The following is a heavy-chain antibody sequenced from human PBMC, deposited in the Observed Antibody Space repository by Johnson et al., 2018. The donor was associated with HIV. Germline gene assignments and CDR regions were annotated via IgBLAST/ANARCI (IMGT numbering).Heavy chain of an antibody. CDR1: GFTFSSYA. D-gene: IGHD2-2*01. CDR2: ISYDGSNK. J-gene: IGHJ3*02. Sequence: QVQLVESGGGLVQPGGSLRLSCAASGFTFSSYAMHWVRQAPGKGLDWVAVISYDGSNKYYADSVKGRFTISRDNSKNTLYLQMNSLRAEDTAVYYCARDLEDIVVVPAAIGAFDIWGQGTMVTVSS. CDR3: ARDLEDIVVVPAAIGAFDI. V-gene: IGHV3-30*04.